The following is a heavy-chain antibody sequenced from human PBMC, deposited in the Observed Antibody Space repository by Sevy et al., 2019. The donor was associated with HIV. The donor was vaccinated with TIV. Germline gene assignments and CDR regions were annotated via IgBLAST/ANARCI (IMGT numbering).Heavy chain of an antibody. D-gene: IGHD3-16*01. V-gene: IGHV3-30*04. J-gene: IGHJ4*01. CDR1: GFTFSGYA. Sequence: GGSLRLSCAASGFTFSGYAMHWVRQAPGKGLEWVAVISYDGSNKYYADSVKGRFTISRDNSKNTLILQVNSLRAEDTAVYYCAREGRYYDYVWGGQGALVTVSS. CDR2: ISYDGSNK. CDR3: AREGRYYDYVW.